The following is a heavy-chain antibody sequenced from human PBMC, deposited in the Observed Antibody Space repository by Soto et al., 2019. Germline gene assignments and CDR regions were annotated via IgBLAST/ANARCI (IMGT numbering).Heavy chain of an antibody. CDR1: GGTFSSYA. CDR3: ASYDSSGYYYSC. J-gene: IGHJ4*02. Sequence: ASVKVSCKASGGTFSSYAISWVRQAPGQGLEWMGGIIPIFGTANYAQKFQGRVTITADESTSTAYMELSSLRSEDTAVYYCASYDSSGYYYSCWGQGTLVTVSS. CDR2: IIPIFGTA. V-gene: IGHV1-69*13. D-gene: IGHD3-22*01.